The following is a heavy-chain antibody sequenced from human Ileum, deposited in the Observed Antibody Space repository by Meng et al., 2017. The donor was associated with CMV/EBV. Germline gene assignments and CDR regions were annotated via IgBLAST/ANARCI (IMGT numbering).Heavy chain of an antibody. CDR2: ISSSSSTI. J-gene: IGHJ6*02. CDR1: GFTFRSYS. CDR3: AMKSDLLHIYYYGMDV. Sequence: GESPKISCAASGFTFRSYSMNWVRQAPGKGLEWVSYISSSSSTIYYADSVKGRFTISRDNAKNSLYLQMNSLRAEDTAVYYCAMKSDLLHIYYYGMDVWGQGTMVTVSS. D-gene: IGHD3/OR15-3a*01. V-gene: IGHV3-48*04.